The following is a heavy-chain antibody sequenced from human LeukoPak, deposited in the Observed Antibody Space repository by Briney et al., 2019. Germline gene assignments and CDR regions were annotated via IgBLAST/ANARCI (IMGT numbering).Heavy chain of an antibody. CDR2: ISYDGSNK. J-gene: IGHJ6*02. V-gene: IGHV3-30-3*01. D-gene: IGHD2-15*01. CDR1: EFTFRNYA. Sequence: PGGSLRLSCAASEFTFRNYAMHWVRQAPGKGLEWVALISYDGSNKYYVDSVRGRFTISRDNSENTLYLQMDSLRVDDTAVYYCASGYRYCGGGSCYSSYYYYGMDAWGQGTTVTVSS. CDR3: ASGYRYCGGGSCYSSYYYYGMDA.